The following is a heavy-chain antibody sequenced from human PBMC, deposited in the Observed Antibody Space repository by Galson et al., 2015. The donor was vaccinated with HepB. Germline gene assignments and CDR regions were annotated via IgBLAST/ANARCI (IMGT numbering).Heavy chain of an antibody. J-gene: IGHJ4*02. CDR3: ARDLRPTNFGVFTLDY. V-gene: IGHV1-2*06. Sequence: SVKVSCKGSGFTFIGYHIHWVRQAPGQGLEWLGRINPNGGATTYAQKVQGRVTLTRTTSSKTAYMELTSLKPDDSAVYYCARDLRPTNFGVFTLDYWGQGSLVTVSS. CDR2: INPNGGAT. D-gene: IGHD3-3*01. CDR1: GFTFIGYH.